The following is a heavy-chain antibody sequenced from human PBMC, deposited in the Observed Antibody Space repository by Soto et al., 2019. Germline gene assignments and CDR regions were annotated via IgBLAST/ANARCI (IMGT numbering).Heavy chain of an antibody. CDR3: AKHGIRAGTRVLEI. V-gene: IGHV4-4*01. D-gene: IGHD1-1*01. Sequence: PGKGLEWIGEIWHSGTTNYNPSLRSRGTISLDKSKNQFSLRLNFVTAADTAVYFCAKHGIRAGTRVLEILVKGSMVT. J-gene: IGHJ3*02. CDR2: IWHSGTT.